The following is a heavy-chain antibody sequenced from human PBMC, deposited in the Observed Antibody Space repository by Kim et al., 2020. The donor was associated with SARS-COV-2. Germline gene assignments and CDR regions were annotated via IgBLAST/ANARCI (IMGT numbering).Heavy chain of an antibody. V-gene: IGHV3-30*04. CDR1: GFTFSSYA. CDR2: ISYDGSNK. Sequence: GGSLRLSCAASGFTFSSYAMHWVRQAPGKGLEWVAVISYDGSNKYYADSVKGRFTISRDNSKNTLYLQMNSLRAEDTAVYYFARGMGTMVRGVIMPYTTPGSYYYCSGVDVWGQGTTVTVSS. D-gene: IGHD3-10*01. CDR3: ARGMGTMVRGVIMPYTTPGSYYYCSGVDV. J-gene: IGHJ6*02.